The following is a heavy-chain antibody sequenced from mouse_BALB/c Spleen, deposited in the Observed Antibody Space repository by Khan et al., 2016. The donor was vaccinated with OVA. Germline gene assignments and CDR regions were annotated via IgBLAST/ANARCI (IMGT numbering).Heavy chain of an antibody. CDR3: VRRGAARATWDFFDY. CDR2: IFPGGGYT. V-gene: IGHV1-63*02. CDR1: GYTFTNYW. D-gene: IGHD3-1*01. Sequence: QVQLKQSGAELVRPGTSVKMSCKAAGYTFTNYWIGWVKQRPGHGLEWIGDIFPGGGYTNYDEKFKGMATLTTDTSSSTAYMQLSSLTSEDSAIYYCVRRGAARATWDFFDYWGQGTTRTVSS. J-gene: IGHJ2*01.